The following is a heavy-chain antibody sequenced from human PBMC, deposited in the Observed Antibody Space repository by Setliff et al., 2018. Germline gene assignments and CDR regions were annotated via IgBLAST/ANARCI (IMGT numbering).Heavy chain of an antibody. Sequence: PSETLSLTCTVSGGSISSGSNYWSWIRQPAGKGLEWIGHIDPSGNTNYSPSLKSRVTISGDTSKNQFSLKVSSVTAADTAVDYCARAPPNRYSGSYEYFYMDVWGKGTTVTVSS. CDR1: GGSISSGSNY. CDR2: IDPSGNT. V-gene: IGHV4-61*09. CDR3: ARAPPNRYSGSYEYFYMDV. D-gene: IGHD1-26*01. J-gene: IGHJ6*03.